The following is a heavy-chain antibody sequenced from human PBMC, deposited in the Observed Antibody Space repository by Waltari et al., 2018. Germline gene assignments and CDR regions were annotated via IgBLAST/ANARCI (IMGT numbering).Heavy chain of an antibody. CDR2: INTNTGNP. J-gene: IGHJ4*02. Sequence: QVQLLQSGSELKKPGASVKVSCKASGYTFTSYAMTWVRQAPGQGLEYMGWINTNTGNPTYAQGFTGRFVFSLDTSVSTAYLQISSLKAEDTAVYYCARGGPSTVTPFDYWGQGTLVTVSS. V-gene: IGHV7-4-1*02. CDR1: GYTFTSYA. CDR3: ARGGPSTVTPFDY. D-gene: IGHD4-17*01.